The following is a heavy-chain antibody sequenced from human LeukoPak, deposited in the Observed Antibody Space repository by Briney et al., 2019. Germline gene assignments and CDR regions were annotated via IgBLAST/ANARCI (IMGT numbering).Heavy chain of an antibody. CDR2: ISGSGGST. Sequence: GGSLRLSCAASGFTVSSNYMSWVRQAPGKGLEWVSAISGSGGSTYYADSVKGRFTISRDNSKNTLYLQMNSLRAEDTAVYYCAKDKEAGGFDPWGQGTLVTVSS. V-gene: IGHV3-23*01. CDR3: AKDKEAGGFDP. CDR1: GFTVSSNY. D-gene: IGHD3-10*01. J-gene: IGHJ5*02.